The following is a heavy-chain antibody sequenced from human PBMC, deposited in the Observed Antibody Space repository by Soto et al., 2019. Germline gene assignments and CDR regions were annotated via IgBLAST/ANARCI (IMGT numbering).Heavy chain of an antibody. CDR2: ISGGGDRT. J-gene: IGHJ2*01. Sequence: EVELLESGGGLVQPGGSLRLSCEGSGFTFINHAMNWVRQAPGKGLEWVSGISGGGDRTFEADSVKGRFTISRDNSKNTVNLQMSSLRADATAVYYCARRVLGSTTCPDWWYFDPWGRGTLVTVPS. CDR1: GFTFINHA. V-gene: IGHV3-23*01. D-gene: IGHD3-16*01. CDR3: ARRVLGSTTCPDWWYFDP.